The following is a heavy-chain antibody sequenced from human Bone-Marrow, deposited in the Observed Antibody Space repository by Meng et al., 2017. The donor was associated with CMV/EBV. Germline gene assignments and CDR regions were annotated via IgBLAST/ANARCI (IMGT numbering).Heavy chain of an antibody. J-gene: IGHJ6*02. Sequence: GGSLRLSCAASGFTFSNYWMHWVRQAPGKGLVWVSHINNDGSSTNYADSVKGRFTISRDNAKNTLYLQMNSLRAEETAVYYCASSVMDVWGQGTTVTVSS. V-gene: IGHV3-74*01. CDR2: INNDGSST. CDR3: ASSVMDV. CDR1: GFTFSNYW.